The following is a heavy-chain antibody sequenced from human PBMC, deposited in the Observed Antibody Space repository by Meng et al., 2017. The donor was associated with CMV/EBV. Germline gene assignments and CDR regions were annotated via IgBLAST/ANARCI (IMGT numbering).Heavy chain of an antibody. CDR1: GGSISSYY. V-gene: IGHV4-59*01. J-gene: IGHJ6*02. D-gene: IGHD4-17*01. Sequence: SETLSLTCTVSGGSISSYYWSWIRQPPGKGLEWIGYIYYSGSTNYNPSLKSRVTISVDTSKNQFSLKLGSVTAADTAVYYCARDVGGDYRNDYYYDYGMDVWGQGTTVTVSS. CDR3: ARDVGGDYRNDYYYDYGMDV. CDR2: IYYSGST.